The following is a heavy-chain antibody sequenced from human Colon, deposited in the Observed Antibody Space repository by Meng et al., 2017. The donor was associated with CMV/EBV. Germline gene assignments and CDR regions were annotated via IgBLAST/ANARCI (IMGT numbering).Heavy chain of an antibody. V-gene: IGHV4-59*01. CDR1: GASTGTNY. D-gene: IGHD5/OR15-5a*01. Sequence: SETLSLTCTVSGASTGTNYWSWVRQPPGKGLEWIGYIFYRGSIKYNPPLKSRVTISVDTSKNQVSLKLTSVTAADTAVYYCARMPGASVGFDYWGQGALVTVSS. CDR3: ARMPGASVGFDY. J-gene: IGHJ4*02. CDR2: IFYRGSI.